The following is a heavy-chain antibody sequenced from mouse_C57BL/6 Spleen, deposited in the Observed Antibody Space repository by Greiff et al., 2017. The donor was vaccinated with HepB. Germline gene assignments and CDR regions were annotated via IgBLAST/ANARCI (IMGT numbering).Heavy chain of an antibody. V-gene: IGHV1-15*01. Sequence: VQLQQSGAELVRPGASVTLSCKASGYTFTDYEMHWVKQTPVHGLEWIGAIDPETGGTAYNQKFKGKAILTADKSSSTAYMELRSLTSEDSAVYYCTRPYGSSSGAMDYWGQGTSVTVSS. CDR1: GYTFTDYE. CDR2: IDPETGGT. J-gene: IGHJ4*01. CDR3: TRPYGSSSGAMDY. D-gene: IGHD1-1*01.